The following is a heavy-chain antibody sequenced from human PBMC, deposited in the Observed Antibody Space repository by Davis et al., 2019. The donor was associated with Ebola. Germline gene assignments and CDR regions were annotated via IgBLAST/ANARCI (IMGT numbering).Heavy chain of an antibody. CDR3: ARAHGYYYYMDV. V-gene: IGHV3-33*08. J-gene: IGHJ6*03. CDR2: IWYDGSNK. CDR1: GFTFSSYS. Sequence: GESLKISCAASGFTFSSYSMHWVRQAPGKGLEWVAVIWYDGSNKYYADSVKGRFTISRDNSKNTLYLQMNSLRAEDTAVYYCARAHGYYYYMDVWGKGTTVTVSS.